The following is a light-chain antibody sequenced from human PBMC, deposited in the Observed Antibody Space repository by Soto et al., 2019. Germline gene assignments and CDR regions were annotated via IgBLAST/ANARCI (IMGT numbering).Light chain of an antibody. J-gene: IGKJ1*01. V-gene: IGKV1-5*03. CDR1: QSISSW. CDR2: KAS. Sequence: DIQVTQSPSTLSASVGDRVTITCRASQSISSWLAWFQQKPGTAPKLLIYKASTLQSGVPSRFSGSGSGTEFTLTISSLQPDDSATYYCQQYNDNWTFGQGTKVEIK. CDR3: QQYNDNWT.